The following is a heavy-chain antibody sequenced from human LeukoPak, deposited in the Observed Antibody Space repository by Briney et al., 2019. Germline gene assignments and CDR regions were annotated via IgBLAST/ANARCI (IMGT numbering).Heavy chain of an antibody. CDR1: GSSFTNYW. CDR3: ARAEGHGAFDY. D-gene: IGHD3-10*01. CDR2: IYSGNSDI. Sequence: GESLQISCKASGSSFTNYWIGWVRQMPGKGLEWMGIIYSGNSDIRYSPSFQGQVTISADNSISTAYLQWSSLKASDTAIYYCARAEGHGAFDYWGQGTLVTVSS. J-gene: IGHJ4*02. V-gene: IGHV5-51*01.